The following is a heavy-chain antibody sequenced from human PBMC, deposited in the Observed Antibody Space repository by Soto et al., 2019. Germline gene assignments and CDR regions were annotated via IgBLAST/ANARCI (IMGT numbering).Heavy chain of an antibody. CDR3: AREGDLYYGMDF. J-gene: IGHJ6*02. CDR2: IIPIFGTA. D-gene: IGHD3-16*01. Sequence: QVQLVQSGAEVKKPGSSVKVSCKASVGTFSSYAISWVRQAPGQGLEWMGGIIPIFGTANYAQKFQGRVTITADKSTSKAYMELSSLSSEDTAVYYWAREGDLYYGMDFWGQGTTVTVSS. V-gene: IGHV1-69*06. CDR1: VGTFSSYA.